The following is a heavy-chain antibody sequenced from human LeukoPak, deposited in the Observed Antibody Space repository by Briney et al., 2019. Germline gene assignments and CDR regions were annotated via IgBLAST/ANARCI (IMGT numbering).Heavy chain of an antibody. CDR2: INAGNGNT. CDR3: ARGFAVVVPAAVGY. J-gene: IGHJ4*02. Sequence: SVKVSCKASGYTFTSYAMHWVRQAPGQRLEWMGWINAGNGNTKYSQKFQGRVTITRDTSASTAYMELSSLRSEDTAVYYCARGFAVVVPAAVGYWGQGTLVTVSS. CDR1: GYTFTSYA. V-gene: IGHV1-3*01. D-gene: IGHD2-2*01.